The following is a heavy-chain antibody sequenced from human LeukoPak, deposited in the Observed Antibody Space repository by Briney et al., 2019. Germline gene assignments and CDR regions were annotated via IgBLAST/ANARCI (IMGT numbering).Heavy chain of an antibody. Sequence: ASVKVSCKASGYTFTSYGISWVRQAPGQGLEWMGWISAYNGNTNYAQKLQGRVTMTTDTSTSTAYMELRSLRSDDTAVYYCARAYPPGYSSGWYFDYWGQGTLVTVSS. D-gene: IGHD6-19*01. V-gene: IGHV1-18*01. J-gene: IGHJ4*02. CDR2: ISAYNGNT. CDR3: ARAYPPGYSSGWYFDY. CDR1: GYTFTSYG.